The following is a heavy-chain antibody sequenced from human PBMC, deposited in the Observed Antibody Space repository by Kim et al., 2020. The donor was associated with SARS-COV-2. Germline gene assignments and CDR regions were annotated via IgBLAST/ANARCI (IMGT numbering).Heavy chain of an antibody. CDR1: GGSFSGYY. V-gene: IGHV4-34*01. CDR2: INHSGST. J-gene: IGHJ4*02. CDR3: AREESDY. Sequence: SQTLSLTCAVYGGSFSGYYWSWIRQPPGKGLEWIGEINHSGSTNYNPSLKSRVTISVDTSKNQFSLKLSSVTAADTAVYYCAREESDYWGQGTLVTVSS.